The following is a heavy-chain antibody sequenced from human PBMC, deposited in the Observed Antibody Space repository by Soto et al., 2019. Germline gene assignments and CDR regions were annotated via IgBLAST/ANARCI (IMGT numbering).Heavy chain of an antibody. CDR2: IIPNSGTT. CDR1: GGTFSSYA. CDR3: ARGSSGLYHYYYYGMDV. J-gene: IGHJ6*02. Sequence: ASVKVSCKASGGTFSSYAISWVRQAPGQGLEWMGGIIPNSGTTNYAQKFQGRVTMTRDTSISTAYMELSRLRSDDTAVYYCARGSSGLYHYYYYGMDVWGQGTKVTVSS. D-gene: IGHD6-19*01. V-gene: IGHV1-2*02.